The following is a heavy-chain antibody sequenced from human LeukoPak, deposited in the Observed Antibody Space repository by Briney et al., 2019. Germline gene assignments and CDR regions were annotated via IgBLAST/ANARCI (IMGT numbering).Heavy chain of an antibody. CDR2: IQYDGSNK. J-gene: IGHJ3*02. CDR1: GFTFSSYG. V-gene: IGHV3-30*02. D-gene: IGHD2-2*02. Sequence: PGGSLRLSCAASGFTFSSYGMHWVRQAPGKGLEWVAFIQYDGSNKYYADSVKGRFTISRDNAKNTLYLQMNSLRAEDTAVYYCASGSSYCSSTSCYIDAFDIWGQGTMVTVSS. CDR3: ASGSSYCSSTSCYIDAFDI.